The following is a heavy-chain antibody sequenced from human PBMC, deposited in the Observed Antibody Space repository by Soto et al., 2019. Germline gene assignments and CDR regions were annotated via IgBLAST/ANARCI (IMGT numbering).Heavy chain of an antibody. CDR2: IYYSGST. Sequence: PSETLSLTCTVSGGSISSGDYYWSWIRQPPGKGLEWIGYIYYSGSTYYNPSLKSRVTISVDTSKNQFSLKLSSVTAADTAVYYCAREQQLVLGNWFDPWGQGTLVTVSS. CDR1: GGSISSGDYY. CDR3: AREQQLVLGNWFDP. D-gene: IGHD6-13*01. J-gene: IGHJ5*02. V-gene: IGHV4-30-4*01.